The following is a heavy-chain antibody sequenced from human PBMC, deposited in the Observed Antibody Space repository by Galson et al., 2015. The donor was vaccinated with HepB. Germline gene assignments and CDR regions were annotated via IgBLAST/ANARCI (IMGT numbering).Heavy chain of an antibody. D-gene: IGHD3-22*01. CDR1: GYSFTSYW. J-gene: IGHJ6*02. Sequence: QSGAEVKKPGESLKISCKGSGYSFTSYWIGWVRQMPGKGLEWMGIIYPGDSDTRYSPSFQGQVTISADKSISTAYLQWSSLKASDTATYYCARLLDRSLGWSGYGMDVWGQGTTVTVSS. CDR2: IYPGDSDT. V-gene: IGHV5-51*01. CDR3: ARLLDRSLGWSGYGMDV.